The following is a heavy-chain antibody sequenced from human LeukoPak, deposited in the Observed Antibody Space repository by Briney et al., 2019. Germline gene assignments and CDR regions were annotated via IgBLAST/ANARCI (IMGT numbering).Heavy chain of an antibody. CDR3: ARWNGMATITSDY. V-gene: IGHV3-21*01. CDR1: GFTFSTYS. Sequence: GGSLRLSXAASGFTFSTYSMNWVRQAPGKGLEWVSSISSSSSYIYYADSVKGRFTISRDNAKNSLYLQMNSLRGEDTAVYYCARWNGMATITSDYWGQGTLVTVSS. D-gene: IGHD5-24*01. J-gene: IGHJ4*02. CDR2: ISSSSSYI.